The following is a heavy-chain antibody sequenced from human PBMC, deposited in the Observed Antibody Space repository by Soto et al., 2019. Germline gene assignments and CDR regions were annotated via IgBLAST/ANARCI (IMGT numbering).Heavy chain of an antibody. V-gene: IGHV4-59*08. CDR2: VYYSGST. Sequence: PSETLSLTCSVSSGSISSYYWSWIRQPPGKGLEWIGYVYYSGSTNYNPSLKSRVTISIDTSKNQFSLKLSSVTAADTAVYFCARDFAYFDSWGQGTLVTVSS. CDR3: ARDFAYFDS. D-gene: IGHD3-3*01. J-gene: IGHJ4*02. CDR1: SGSISSYY.